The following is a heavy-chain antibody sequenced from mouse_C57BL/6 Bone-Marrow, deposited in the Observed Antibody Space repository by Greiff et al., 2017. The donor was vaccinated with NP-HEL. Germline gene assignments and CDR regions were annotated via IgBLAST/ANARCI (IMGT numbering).Heavy chain of an antibody. CDR1: GFTFTDYY. CDR3: ARSYYSNYVLAY. J-gene: IGHJ3*01. CDR2: IRNKANGYTT. D-gene: IGHD2-5*01. V-gene: IGHV7-3*01. Sequence: DVMLVESGGGLVQPGGSLSLSCAASGFTFTDYYMSWVRQPPGKALEWLGFIRNKANGYTTEYSASVKGRFTISRDNSQSILYLQMNALRAEDSATYYCARSYYSNYVLAYWGQGTLVTVSA.